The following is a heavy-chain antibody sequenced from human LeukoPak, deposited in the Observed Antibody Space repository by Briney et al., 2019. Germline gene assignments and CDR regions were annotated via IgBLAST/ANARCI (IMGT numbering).Heavy chain of an antibody. CDR3: ARAQTYYDYVWGSYRYTYFDY. Sequence: SVTVSCTASGGTFSSYAISWVRQAPGQGLEWMGGIIPIFGTANYAQKFQGRVTITADESTSTAYMELSSLRSEDTAVYYCARAQTYYDYVWGSYRYTYFDYWGQGTLVTVSS. CDR2: IIPIFGTA. D-gene: IGHD3-16*02. J-gene: IGHJ4*02. V-gene: IGHV1-69*01. CDR1: GGTFSSYA.